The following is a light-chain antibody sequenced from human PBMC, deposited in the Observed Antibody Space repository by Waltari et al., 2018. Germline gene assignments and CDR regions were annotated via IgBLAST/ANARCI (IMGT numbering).Light chain of an antibody. CDR1: QRVLNSSNNKNY. V-gene: IGKV4-1*01. CDR3: HQYYIPPLT. Sequence: DIVMTQSPDSLAVSLGERATINCKSSQRVLNSSNNKNYLAWYQQKPGQPPKLLIYWASTRESGVPDRFSGSGSGTDFTLTISSLQAEDVAVYYCHQYYIPPLTFGQGTRLEIK. J-gene: IGKJ5*01. CDR2: WAS.